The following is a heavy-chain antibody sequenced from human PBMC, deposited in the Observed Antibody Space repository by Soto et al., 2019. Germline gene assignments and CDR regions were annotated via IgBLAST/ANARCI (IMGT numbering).Heavy chain of an antibody. D-gene: IGHD6-13*01. Sequence: GESLRISCRGFGGSFSTHVSGWVRQMPGQCLAWMGIIDPGDSDTRYSPSFQGQVTISADKSIGTAYLQWSSLKASATAMYYCARRGRITAAGTDYYYYGMDVWGQGTTVTVSS. V-gene: IGHV5-51*01. J-gene: IGHJ6*02. CDR2: IDPGDSDT. CDR3: ARRGRITAAGTDYYYYGMDV. CDR1: GGSFSTHV.